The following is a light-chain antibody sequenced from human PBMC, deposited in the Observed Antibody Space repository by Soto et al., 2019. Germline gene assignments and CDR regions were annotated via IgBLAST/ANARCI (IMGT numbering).Light chain of an antibody. J-gene: IGKJ1*01. CDR1: QPVNSGY. V-gene: IGKV3-20*01. CDR2: GVS. CDR3: QVYGSSPKT. Sequence: IVLTQSPGTLSLSPGEGATLSCRASQPVNSGYLAWYQQKPGQAPRLLMYGVSTRDTGIPDRFSGSGAGKDFTLTISRLEPGDFAVYYCQVYGSSPKTFGQGTKVEF.